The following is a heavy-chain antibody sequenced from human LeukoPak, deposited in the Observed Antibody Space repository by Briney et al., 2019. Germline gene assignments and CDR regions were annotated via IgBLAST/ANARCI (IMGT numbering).Heavy chain of an antibody. D-gene: IGHD4-11*01. V-gene: IGHV1-58*01. CDR3: AADLPYSNYGPLDF. J-gene: IGHJ4*02. Sequence: SVKVSCKASGFSFTTSAVQWARQARGQRLEWIGWIVVGSGNTNYAQKFQERVTITRDMSSRTAYLELSSLTSEDTAVYFCAADLPYSNYGPLDFWGQGTLVTVSS. CDR2: IVVGSGNT. CDR1: GFSFTTSA.